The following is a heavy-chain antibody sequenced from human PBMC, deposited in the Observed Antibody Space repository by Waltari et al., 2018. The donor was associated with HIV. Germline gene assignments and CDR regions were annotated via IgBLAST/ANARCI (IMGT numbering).Heavy chain of an antibody. D-gene: IGHD3-10*01. J-gene: IGHJ4*02. V-gene: IGHV1-69*02. CDR2: MVPRSDKA. CDR3: ATARETMGVDFDY. CDR1: GGTFLSYT. Sequence: QVQMVQSGAEVRRPGSAVKVSCKASGGTFLSYTINWVRQAPGQGLEGMGSMVPRSDKANYAQKFQGRVTITADKSTSPFYMDLNSLRSGDTAVYYCATARETMGVDFDYWGQGTLVTVSS.